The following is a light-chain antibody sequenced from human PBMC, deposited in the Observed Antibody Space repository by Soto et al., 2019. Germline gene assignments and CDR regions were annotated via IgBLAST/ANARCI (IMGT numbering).Light chain of an antibody. Sequence: QSALTQPPSVSGSPGQSVTISCTGTSSDVGSYNRVSWYHQPPGTAPKLMIYEVSSRPSGVPDRFSGSKSGNTASLTISGLQAEDEADDYCSSYTSSSTLVFGTGTKLTVL. V-gene: IGLV2-18*02. CDR1: SSDVGSYNR. CDR3: SSYTSSSTLV. CDR2: EVS. J-gene: IGLJ1*01.